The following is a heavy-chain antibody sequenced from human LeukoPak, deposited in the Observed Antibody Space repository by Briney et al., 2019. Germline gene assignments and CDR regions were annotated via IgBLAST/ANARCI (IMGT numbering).Heavy chain of an antibody. D-gene: IGHD3-3*01. J-gene: IGHJ4*02. CDR3: AKDLGDDFWSGYYFDY. Sequence: PGGTLRLSCAASGFTFSSYGMSWVRQAPGKGLEWVSAISGSGGSTYYADSVKGRFTISRDNSKNTLYLQMNSLRAEDTAVYYCAKDLGDDFWSGYYFDYWGQGTLVTVSS. V-gene: IGHV3-23*01. CDR1: GFTFSSYG. CDR2: ISGSGGST.